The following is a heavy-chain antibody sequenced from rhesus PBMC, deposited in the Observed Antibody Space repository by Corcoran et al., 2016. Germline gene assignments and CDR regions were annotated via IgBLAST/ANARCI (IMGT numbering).Heavy chain of an antibody. Sequence: QVQLQESGPGVVKPSETLSLTCAVSGYSISSGYDWSWFRQPPGKGLEWIGYIYGSSGSTNYNPSLKNRVTISKDTSKNQFSLKLSSVTAADTAVYYCARRRIAAATYYFDYWGQGVLVTVSS. V-gene: IGHV4-76*01. CDR3: ARRRIAAATYYFDY. D-gene: IGHD6-31*01. J-gene: IGHJ4*01. CDR2: IYGSSGST. CDR1: GYSISSGYD.